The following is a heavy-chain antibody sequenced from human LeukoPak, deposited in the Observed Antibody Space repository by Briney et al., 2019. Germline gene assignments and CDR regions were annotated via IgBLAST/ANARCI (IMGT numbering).Heavy chain of an antibody. J-gene: IGHJ4*02. Sequence: PGRSLRLSWAASGFTFSTYGMHWVRQAPGKGLEWVAVIRYDGNNKFYVDSVRGRFTISRDNSKNTLYLQMNSLRAEDTAVYYCARAYYSDITDYPYIGYWGQGVLVTVSS. D-gene: IGHD3-22*01. CDR1: GFTFSTYG. CDR3: ARAYYSDITDYPYIGY. V-gene: IGHV3-33*01. CDR2: IRYDGNNK.